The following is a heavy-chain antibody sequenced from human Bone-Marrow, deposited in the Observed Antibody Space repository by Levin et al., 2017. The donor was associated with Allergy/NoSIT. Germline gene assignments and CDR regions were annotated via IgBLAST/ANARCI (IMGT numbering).Heavy chain of an antibody. CDR2: INHSGST. Sequence: SETLSLTCAASGFTFSDFYMSWIRQSPGKGLEWIGEINHSGSTNYNPSLKSRVTLSLDTPKNQFSLNLSSVTAADTAVYYCARVSKNYYYYYMDVWGKGTTVTVSS. J-gene: IGHJ6*03. CDR3: ARVSKNYYYYYMDV. CDR1: GFTFSDFY. V-gene: IGHV4-34*01.